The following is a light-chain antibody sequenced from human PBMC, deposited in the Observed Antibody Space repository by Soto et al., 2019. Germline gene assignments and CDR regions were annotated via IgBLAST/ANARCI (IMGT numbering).Light chain of an antibody. CDR2: GAS. J-gene: IGKJ1*01. Sequence: IVMTQSPAALSVSPGERATLSCRASQSVSSNLAWYQQKPGQAPRLLIYGASTRATGIPARFSGSGSGTDFTLTISRLEPEDFAVYYCLQSGMPGPFGQGTKLDIK. CDR1: QSVSSN. CDR3: LQSGMPGP. V-gene: IGKV3-15*01.